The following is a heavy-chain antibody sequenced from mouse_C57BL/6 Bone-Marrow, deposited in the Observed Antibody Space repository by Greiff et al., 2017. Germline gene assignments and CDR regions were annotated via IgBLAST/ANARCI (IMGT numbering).Heavy chain of an antibody. V-gene: IGHV3-6*01. J-gene: IGHJ4*01. Sequence: EVQLQESGPGLVKPSQSLSLTCSVTGYSITSGYYWNWIRQFPGNKLEWMGYISYDGSNNYNPSLKNRISITRDTSKNQFFLKLNSVTTEDTATYYCARAGYYVDYAMDYWGQGTSVTVSS. CDR3: ARAGYYVDYAMDY. CDR1: GYSITSGYY. CDR2: ISYDGSN. D-gene: IGHD2-3*01.